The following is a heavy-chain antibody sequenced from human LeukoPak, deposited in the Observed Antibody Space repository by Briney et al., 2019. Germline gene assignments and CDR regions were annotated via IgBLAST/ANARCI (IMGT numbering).Heavy chain of an antibody. D-gene: IGHD2-21*02. V-gene: IGHV1-3*01. CDR3: ARDIVVVTAMFYFDY. Sequence: APVKVSCKASGYTFTSYAIHWVRQAPGQRLEWMGWINAGNGNAKYSQKFQDRVTITRDTSASTAYMELSSLRSEDTAVYYCARDIVVVTAMFYFDYWGQGTLVTVSS. CDR2: INAGNGNA. J-gene: IGHJ4*02. CDR1: GYTFTSYA.